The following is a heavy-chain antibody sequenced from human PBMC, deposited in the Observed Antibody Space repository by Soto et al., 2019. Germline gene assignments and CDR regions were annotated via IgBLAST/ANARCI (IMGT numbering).Heavy chain of an antibody. CDR2: SYCSVST. Sequence: SETLSLTCTVSGGSISSGDYYWSWILHPPGKGLEWIGYSYCSVSTYYNPSLKSRVTISVDTSKNQFSLKLSSVTAADTAVYYCARLNVDTAMARVRFYYYGTEVWGHGNTVNVS. D-gene: IGHD5-18*01. CDR3: ARLNVDTAMARVRFYYYGTEV. CDR1: GGSISSGDYY. V-gene: IGHV4-30-4*01. J-gene: IGHJ6*02.